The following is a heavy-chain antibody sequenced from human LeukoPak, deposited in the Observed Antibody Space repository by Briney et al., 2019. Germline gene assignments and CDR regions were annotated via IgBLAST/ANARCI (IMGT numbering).Heavy chain of an antibody. CDR2: IKQDGSEK. CDR3: ARDHTAAGIIFDY. D-gene: IGHD5-18*01. J-gene: IGHJ4*02. V-gene: IGHV3-7*01. Sequence: GGSLRLSCAASGYRFSDYWMTWVRQAPGKGLEWVANIKQDGSEKYYVDSVKGRFTISRDNAKNSLHLQMNSLRAEDTAVYYCARDHTAAGIIFDYWGQGTLVTVSS. CDR1: GYRFSDYW.